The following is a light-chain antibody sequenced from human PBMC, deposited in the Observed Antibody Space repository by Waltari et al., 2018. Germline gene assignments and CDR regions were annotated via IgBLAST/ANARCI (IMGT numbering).Light chain of an antibody. J-gene: IGKJ1*01. Sequence: DIQMTQSPSTLSASVGDKVTITCRASQTINNWLAWYQLKPGQAPKRLIYGASTLDSGVPSRFTGSQSETDFTRTISSLQPDDFATYYCQQYHTFSGSFGQGTKVEVK. CDR3: QQYHTFSGS. CDR1: QTINNW. V-gene: IGKV1-5*03. CDR2: GAS.